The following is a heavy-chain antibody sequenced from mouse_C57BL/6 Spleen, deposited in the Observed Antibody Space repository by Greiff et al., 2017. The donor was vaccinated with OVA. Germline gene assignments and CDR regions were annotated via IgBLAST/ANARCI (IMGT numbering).Heavy chain of an antibody. CDR3: TRITTVVRGYFDD. V-gene: IGHV1-15*01. D-gene: IGHD1-1*01. CDR1: GYTFTDYE. CDR2: IDPETGGT. Sequence: QVQLQQSGAELVRPGASVTLSCKASGYTFTDYEMHWVKQTPVHGLEWIGAIDPETGGTAYNQTFKGKAILTADKSSSTAYMELRSLTSEDSAVYYCTRITTVVRGYFDDGGQGTTRTVAS. J-gene: IGHJ2*01.